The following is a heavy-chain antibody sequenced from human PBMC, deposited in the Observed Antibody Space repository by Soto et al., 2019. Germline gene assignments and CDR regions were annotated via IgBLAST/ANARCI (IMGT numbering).Heavy chain of an antibody. CDR2: IDPSDSYT. J-gene: IGHJ6*02. CDR1: GYSLTSYW. Sequence: GESLKISCKGSGYSLTSYWISWVRQMPGKGLEWMGRIDPSDSYTNYSPSFQGHVTISADKSISTAYLQWSSLKASDTAMYYCARHGHGDDYYYYGMDVWGQGTTVTV. V-gene: IGHV5-10-1*01. CDR3: ARHGHGDDYYYYGMDV. D-gene: IGHD4-17*01.